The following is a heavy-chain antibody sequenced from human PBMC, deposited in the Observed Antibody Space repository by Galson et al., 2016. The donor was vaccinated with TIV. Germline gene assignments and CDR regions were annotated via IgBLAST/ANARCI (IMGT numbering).Heavy chain of an antibody. V-gene: IGHV1-69*13. CDR2: IIPLFGTA. CDR3: GRVGPFQFDSSGFTAN. Sequence: SVKVSCKASGDTFTSYPFNWVRQAPGQGLEWMGGIIPLFGTANYAQKFQGRVTVTADESTSTAYMELRSLRSDDTAVYFCGRVGPFQFDSSGFTANWGQGTLVTVSA. J-gene: IGHJ4*02. CDR1: GDTFTSYP. D-gene: IGHD3-22*01.